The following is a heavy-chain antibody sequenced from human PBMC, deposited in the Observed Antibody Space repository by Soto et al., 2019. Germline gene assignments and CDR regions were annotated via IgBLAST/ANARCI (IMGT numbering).Heavy chain of an antibody. CDR2: MNPNSGNT. Sequence: ASVKVSCKASGYTFTSYDINWVRQATGQGLEWMGWMNPNSGNTGYAQKFQGRVTMTRNTSISTAYMELSSLRSEDTAVYYCAREGGYSYGYDYWGQGTLVTVSS. D-gene: IGHD5-18*01. CDR3: AREGGYSYGYDY. J-gene: IGHJ4*02. V-gene: IGHV1-8*01. CDR1: GYTFTSYD.